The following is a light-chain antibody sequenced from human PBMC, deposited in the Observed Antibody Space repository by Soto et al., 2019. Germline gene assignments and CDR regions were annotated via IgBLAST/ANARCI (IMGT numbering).Light chain of an antibody. V-gene: IGKV1-9*01. CDR3: QPLNSYPLN. J-gene: IGKJ5*01. Sequence: DIQLTQSPSFLSASVGDRVTITCRASQGISSYLAWYQQKPGKAPKLLIYAASTLQTGVPSRFSGSESGTEFTLTISSLQPEDFATYYCQPLNSYPLNFGQGTRLENK. CDR2: AAS. CDR1: QGISSY.